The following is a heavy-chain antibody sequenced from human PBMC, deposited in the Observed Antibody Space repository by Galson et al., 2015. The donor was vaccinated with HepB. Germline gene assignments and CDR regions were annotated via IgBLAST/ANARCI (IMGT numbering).Heavy chain of an antibody. J-gene: IGHJ5*01. CDR3: ARADDFWSCYRDAGTSRWFDS. V-gene: IGHV1-69*10. CDR1: GDSFSIYA. D-gene: IGHD3-3*01. CDR2: ISPILGIP. Sequence: SVKVSCKASGDSFSIYAMSWVRQAPGQGLEWMGGISPILGIPNYAQKFQDRVPITADKSTGTAFMELSSLRSEDTAVYYCARADDFWSCYRDAGTSRWFDSWGQGTLVIVSS.